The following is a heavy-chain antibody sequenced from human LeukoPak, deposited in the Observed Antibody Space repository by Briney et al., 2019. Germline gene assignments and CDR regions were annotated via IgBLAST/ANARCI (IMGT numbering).Heavy chain of an antibody. CDR1: GYTFTSYY. J-gene: IGHJ3*02. CDR3: ARLSGNDDAFDT. V-gene: IGHV1-46*01. CDR2: LNPSGGST. D-gene: IGHD1-1*01. Sequence: GASVKVSCKASGYTFTSYYMHWVRQAPGQGLEWMGILNPSGGSTRYAQKFQDRVTMTRDTSTSTVYMEVSSLGSEDTAVYYCARLSGNDDAFDTWGQGTMVTVSS.